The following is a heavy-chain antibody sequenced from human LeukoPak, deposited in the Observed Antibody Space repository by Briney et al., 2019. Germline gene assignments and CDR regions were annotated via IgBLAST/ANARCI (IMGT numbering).Heavy chain of an antibody. CDR3: ARGPYDGTHYFDS. Sequence: GASVKVSCKTSGGSFSNYAITWVRQAPGQGLEWMGRIIPMRDITNYAQNFQDGVTITADKSTTTVYMEVNSLISEDMAVYFCARGPYDGTHYFDSWGQGTLVTVSS. J-gene: IGHJ4*02. CDR1: GGSFSNYA. CDR2: IIPMRDIT. D-gene: IGHD3-16*01. V-gene: IGHV1-69*04.